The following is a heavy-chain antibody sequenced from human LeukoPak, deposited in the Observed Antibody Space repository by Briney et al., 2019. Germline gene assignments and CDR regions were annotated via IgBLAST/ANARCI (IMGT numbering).Heavy chain of an antibody. CDR1: GFTFSSYA. V-gene: IGHV3-23*01. Sequence: GGSLRLSCAASGFTFSSYAMSWVRQAPGKGLEWVSAISGSGGSTYYADSVKGRFTISRDNSKNTVYLQMNSLRAEDTAVYYCAKDYYGSGSYAGYFDYWGQGTWSPSPQ. CDR3: AKDYYGSGSYAGYFDY. CDR2: ISGSGGST. D-gene: IGHD3-10*01. J-gene: IGHJ4*02.